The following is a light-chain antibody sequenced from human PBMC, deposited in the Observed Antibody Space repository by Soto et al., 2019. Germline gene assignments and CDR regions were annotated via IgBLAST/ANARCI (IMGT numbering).Light chain of an antibody. CDR1: PSVRND. Sequence: EIVLTQSPATLSLSPGERATLSCRASPSVRNDLVWYHPKPGQAPRVLIYSASNRAPGIPARFSRSGYWTDFTLTISSLEPEDFAVYYCQQRTNWPPTFGGGTKVEMK. J-gene: IGKJ4*01. CDR2: SAS. V-gene: IGKV3-11*01. CDR3: QQRTNWPPT.